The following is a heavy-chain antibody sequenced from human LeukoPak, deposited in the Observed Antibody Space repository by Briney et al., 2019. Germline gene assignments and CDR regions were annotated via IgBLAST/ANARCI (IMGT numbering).Heavy chain of an antibody. CDR1: GFPFISYA. J-gene: IGHJ4*02. Sequence: GSLRLSCAASGFPFISYAMHWVRQAPGKGLEWVAVISYDGSNKYYADSVKGRFTISRDNSKNTLYLQMNSLRAEDTAVYYCARDTRYYFDYWGQGTLVTVSS. V-gene: IGHV3-30*01. CDR3: ARDTRYYFDY. CDR2: ISYDGSNK.